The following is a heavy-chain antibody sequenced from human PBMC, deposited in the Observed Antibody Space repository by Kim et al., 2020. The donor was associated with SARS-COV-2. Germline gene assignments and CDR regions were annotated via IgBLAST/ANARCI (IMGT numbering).Heavy chain of an antibody. Sequence: GGSLRLSCAASGFTFSSYEMNWVRQAPGKGLEWVSYISSSGSTIYYADSVKGRFTISRDNAKNSLYLQMNSLRAEDTAVYYCARQKLRFLEWGRGYYYYYGMDVWGQGTTVTVSS. J-gene: IGHJ6*02. V-gene: IGHV3-48*03. CDR2: ISSSGSTI. CDR1: GFTFSSYE. CDR3: ARQKLRFLEWGRGYYYYYGMDV. D-gene: IGHD3-3*01.